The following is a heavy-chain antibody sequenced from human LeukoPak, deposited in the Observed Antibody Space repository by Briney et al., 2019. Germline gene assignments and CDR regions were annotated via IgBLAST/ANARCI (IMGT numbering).Heavy chain of an antibody. V-gene: IGHV4-30-4*01. CDR2: IYYSGST. J-gene: IGHJ5*02. CDR1: GGSISSGDYY. Sequence: SETLSLTCTVSGGSISSGDYYWSWIRQPPGKGLEWIGYIYYSGSTYYNPSLKSRVTISVDTSKNQFSLKLSSVTAADTAVYYCARHGGLWFGELLSNWFDPWGQGTLVTVSS. CDR3: ARHGGLWFGELLSNWFDP. D-gene: IGHD3-10*01.